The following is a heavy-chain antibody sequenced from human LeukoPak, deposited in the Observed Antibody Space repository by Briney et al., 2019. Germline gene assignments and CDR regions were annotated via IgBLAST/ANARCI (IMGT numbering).Heavy chain of an antibody. CDR2: IKQDGSEK. V-gene: IGHV3-7*01. Sequence: GGTLSLSCAASGFTFSTYWMRWVRQAPGQGREGGANIKQDGSEKYYVDSVKGRFTISRDNARNSLYLQMNNLRAEDTAVYYCARGLSVFGVVPPYYFDYWGQGTLVTVSS. CDR1: GFTFSTYW. CDR3: ARGLSVFGVVPPYYFDY. J-gene: IGHJ4*02. D-gene: IGHD3-3*01.